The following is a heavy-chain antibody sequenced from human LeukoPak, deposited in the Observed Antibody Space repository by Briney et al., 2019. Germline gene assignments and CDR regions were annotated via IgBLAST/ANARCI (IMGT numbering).Heavy chain of an antibody. CDR3: ATEENNWEWFDP. D-gene: IGHD1-26*01. CDR1: GFTFSSYG. V-gene: IGHV3-33*01. J-gene: IGHJ5*02. CDR2: IWYDGSNK. Sequence: HPGGSLRLSCAASGFTFSSYGMHWVRQAPGKGLEWVAVIWYDGSNKYYADSVKGRFTISRDSSKSTVYLQMNSLRVEDTAVYYCATEENNWEWFDPWGQGTRVTVSS.